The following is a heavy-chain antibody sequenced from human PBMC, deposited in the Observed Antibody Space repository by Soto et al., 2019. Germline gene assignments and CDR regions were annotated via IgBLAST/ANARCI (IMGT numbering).Heavy chain of an antibody. CDR2: IYYSGST. D-gene: IGHD3-10*01. J-gene: IGHJ6*02. Sequence: SETLSLSCTVSGGSISSGGYYWSWIRQHPGKGLEWIGYIYYSGSTYYNPSLKSRVTISVDTSKNQFSLKLSSVTAADTAVYYCARERSWFGSGFDYYYGMDVWGQGTTVTVSS. V-gene: IGHV4-31*03. CDR3: ARERSWFGSGFDYYYGMDV. CDR1: GGSISSGGYY.